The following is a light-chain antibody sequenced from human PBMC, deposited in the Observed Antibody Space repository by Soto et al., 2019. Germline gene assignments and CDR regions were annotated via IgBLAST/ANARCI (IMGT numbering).Light chain of an antibody. CDR3: QHYGSSPRIT. CDR2: GAS. CDR1: QSVSSN. V-gene: IGKV3-20*01. Sequence: EIVMTQSPATLSVSPGERATLSCRASQSVSSNLAWYQQKPGQAPRLLIYGASSRATGIPDRFSGSGSGTDFSLTISRLEPEDFAVYCCQHYGSSPRITFGQGTRLEIK. J-gene: IGKJ5*01.